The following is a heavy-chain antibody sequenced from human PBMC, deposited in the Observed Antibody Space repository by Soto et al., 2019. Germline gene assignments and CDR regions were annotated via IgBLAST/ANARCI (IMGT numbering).Heavy chain of an antibody. Sequence: SGESLKISCKGSGYSFTSYWIGWVRQMPGKGLEWMGIIYPGGSDTRYSPSFQGQVTISADKSISTAYLQWSSLKASDTAMYYCARHVRFWSGYTAGFDPWGQGTLVTVSS. D-gene: IGHD3-3*01. CDR1: GYSFTSYW. V-gene: IGHV5-51*01. J-gene: IGHJ5*02. CDR2: IYPGGSDT. CDR3: ARHVRFWSGYTAGFDP.